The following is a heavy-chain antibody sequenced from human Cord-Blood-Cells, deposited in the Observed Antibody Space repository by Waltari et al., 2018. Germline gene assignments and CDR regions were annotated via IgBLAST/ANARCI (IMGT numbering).Heavy chain of an antibody. J-gene: IGHJ6*02. D-gene: IGHD3-3*01. CDR3: ARVEYYDFWSGYYYYYGMDV. Sequence: QVQLQESGPGLVKPSETLSLTCTVSGGSISSHYWRWVRQPPGKGLEWIGYNDYSGSTNYNPYPKSRVTRSVDTSKNQFSRKLSAVTAADTAVYYCARVEYYDFWSGYYYYYGMDVWGQGTTITVSS. CDR2: NDYSGST. CDR1: GGSISSHY. V-gene: IGHV4-59*11.